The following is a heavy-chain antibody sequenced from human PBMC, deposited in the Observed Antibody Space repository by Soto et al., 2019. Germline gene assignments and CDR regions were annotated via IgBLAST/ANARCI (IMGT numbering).Heavy chain of an antibody. V-gene: IGHV1-18*01. CDR2: ISAHNGNT. CDR1: GYGFTTYG. CDR3: AKNGQPPYYYYGMDV. Sequence: ASVKVSCKGSGYGFTTYGITWVRQAPGQGLEWMAWISAHNGNTNYAQKLQGRVTVTRDTSTSTAYMELRSLRSDDRAVYYCAKNGQPPYYYYGMDVWGQGTXVTVSS. D-gene: IGHD2-8*01. J-gene: IGHJ6*02.